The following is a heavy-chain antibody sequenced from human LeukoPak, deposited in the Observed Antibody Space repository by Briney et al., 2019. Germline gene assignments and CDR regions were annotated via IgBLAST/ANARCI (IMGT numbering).Heavy chain of an antibody. Sequence: GGSLRLSCAASGFTFDDYGMSWVRQAPGKGLEWVSAISGSGGSTYYADSVKGRFTISRDNSKNTLYLQMNSLRAEDTAVYYCAVTVGAAADAFDIWGQGTMVTVSS. J-gene: IGHJ3*02. CDR3: AVTVGAAADAFDI. D-gene: IGHD1-26*01. V-gene: IGHV3-23*01. CDR1: GFTFDDYG. CDR2: ISGSGGST.